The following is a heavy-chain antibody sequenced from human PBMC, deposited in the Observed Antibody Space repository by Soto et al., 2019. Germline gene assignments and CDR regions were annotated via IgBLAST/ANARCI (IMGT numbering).Heavy chain of an antibody. D-gene: IGHD6-19*01. Sequence: QVQLVESGGGVVQPGRSLRLSCAASGFTFSSYVMHWVRQAPGKGLEWVAVIWYDGSNKYYADSVKGRFTISRDNSKNTLYLQMNSLRAEDTAVYYCARDRYSSGWYDLDYWGQGTLVTVSS. CDR1: GFTFSSYV. CDR2: IWYDGSNK. CDR3: ARDRYSSGWYDLDY. J-gene: IGHJ4*02. V-gene: IGHV3-33*01.